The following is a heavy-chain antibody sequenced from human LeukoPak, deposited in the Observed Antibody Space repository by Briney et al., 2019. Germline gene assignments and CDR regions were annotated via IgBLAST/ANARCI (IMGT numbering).Heavy chain of an antibody. V-gene: IGHV3-48*01. CDR1: GFTFSSYS. CDR3: ARDVGWVGATNYMDV. D-gene: IGHD1-26*01. J-gene: IGHJ6*03. CDR2: ISSSSSTI. Sequence: GGSLRLSCAASGFTFSSYSMNWVRQAPGKGLEWVSYISSSSSTIYYADSVKGRFTISRDNAKNSLYLQMNSLRAEDTAVYYCARDVGWVGATNYMDVWGKGTTVTVSS.